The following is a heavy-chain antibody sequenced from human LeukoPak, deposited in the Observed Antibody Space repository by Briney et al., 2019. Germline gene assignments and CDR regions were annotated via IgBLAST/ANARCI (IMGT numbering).Heavy chain of an antibody. J-gene: IGHJ5*02. V-gene: IGHV4-59*08. D-gene: IGHD6-19*01. CDR1: GGSISSYY. Sequence: SETLSLTCTVSGGSISSYYWSWIRQPPGKGLEWIGYIYYSGSTNYNPSLKSRVTISVDTSKNQFSLKLSSVTAADTAVYYCARHGFHRSGWPRRFDPWGQGTLVTVSS. CDR3: ARHGFHRSGWPRRFDP. CDR2: IYYSGST.